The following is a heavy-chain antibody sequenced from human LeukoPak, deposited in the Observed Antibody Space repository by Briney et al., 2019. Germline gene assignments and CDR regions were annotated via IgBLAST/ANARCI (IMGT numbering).Heavy chain of an antibody. CDR3: ARGLRFYPIDY. Sequence: SETLSLTCTVSGGSVSSGSYYWSWIRQPPGKGLEWIGYIYYSGSTNYNPSLKSRVTISVDTSKNQFSLKLSSVTAADTAVYYCARGLRFYPIDYWGQGTLVTVSS. V-gene: IGHV4-61*01. J-gene: IGHJ4*02. D-gene: IGHD3-16*01. CDR2: IYYSGST. CDR1: GGSVSSGSYY.